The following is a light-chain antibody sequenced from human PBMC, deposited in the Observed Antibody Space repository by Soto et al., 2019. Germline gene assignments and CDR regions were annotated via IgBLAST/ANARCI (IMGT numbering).Light chain of an antibody. J-gene: IGLJ2*01. Sequence: SYELTQPPSVSVAPGKTARITCGGNNIGSKSVHRYQQKPGQAPVLVIYYDSDRPLGIPERFSGSNSGNTATLTISRVEAGDEADYYCQVWDSSSDHVVFGGGTKVTVL. CDR3: QVWDSSSDHVV. CDR2: YDS. V-gene: IGLV3-21*04. CDR1: NIGSKS.